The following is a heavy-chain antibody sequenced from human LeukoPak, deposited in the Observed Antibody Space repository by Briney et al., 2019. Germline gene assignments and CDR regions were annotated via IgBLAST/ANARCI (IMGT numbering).Heavy chain of an antibody. J-gene: IGHJ4*02. D-gene: IGHD6-6*01. V-gene: IGHV1-46*01. CDR1: GYTFINYH. Sequence: GASVKVSCKASGYTFINYHMHWVRQAPGQGLEWMGMINPSGGSGSYAQKFRGRLTVTTDMSTSTVNMELRSLGVQDTAVYYCARGGDSDYSSSSGFDNGGQGTLVTVSS. CDR3: ARGGDSDYSSSSGFDN. CDR2: INPSGGSG.